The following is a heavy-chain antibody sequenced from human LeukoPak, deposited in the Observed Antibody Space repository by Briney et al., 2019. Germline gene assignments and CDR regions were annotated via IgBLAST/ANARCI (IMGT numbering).Heavy chain of an antibody. CDR1: GYTFTGYY. Sequence: ASVKVSCKASGYTFTGYYMHWVRQAPGQGLEWMGWTKPNSGGTNYAQKFQGRVTMTRDTSISTAYMELSRLRSDDTAVYYCARERRIVVVPAATPRFDYWGQGTLVTVSS. CDR3: ARERRIVVVPAATPRFDY. CDR2: TKPNSGGT. D-gene: IGHD2-2*01. J-gene: IGHJ4*02. V-gene: IGHV1-2*02.